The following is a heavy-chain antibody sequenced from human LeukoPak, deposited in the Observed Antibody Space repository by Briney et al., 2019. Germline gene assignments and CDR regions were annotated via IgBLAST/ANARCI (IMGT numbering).Heavy chain of an antibody. V-gene: IGHV4-4*02. CDR1: GGSISSSNW. Sequence: SETLSLTCAVSGGSISSSNWWSWVRQPPGKGLEWIGEIYHSGSTNYNPSLKSRVTISVDKSKNQFSLKLSSVTAADTAVYYCATYYDRAGSYYFDYWGQGTLVTVSS. CDR2: IYHSGST. D-gene: IGHD3-22*01. CDR3: ATYYDRAGSYYFDY. J-gene: IGHJ4*02.